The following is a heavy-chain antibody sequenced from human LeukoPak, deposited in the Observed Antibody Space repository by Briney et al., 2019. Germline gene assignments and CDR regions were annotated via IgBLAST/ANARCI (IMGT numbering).Heavy chain of an antibody. CDR1: GYTFTSYY. CDR2: INPSGGST. V-gene: IGHV1-46*01. CDR3: ARGGSYSYFDY. J-gene: IGHJ4*02. Sequence: GASVKVSCKASGYTFTSYYMHWVRQAPGQGHEWMGIINPSGGSTSYAQKFQGRVTITADESTSTAYMELSSLRSEDTAVYYCARGGSYSYFDYWGQGTLVTVSS. D-gene: IGHD1-26*01.